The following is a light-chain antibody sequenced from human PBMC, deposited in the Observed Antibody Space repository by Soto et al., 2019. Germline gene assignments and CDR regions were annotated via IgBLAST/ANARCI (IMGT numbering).Light chain of an antibody. Sequence: QSALTQPASVSGSPGQSITISCSGASSDVDNYNFVSWYQQHPGQAPKLIIYDGSERPSGVSNRFSGSTSDNTASLTISGLQAEDEADYYCCSHARRYTSVVFGGGTKLTVL. V-gene: IGLV2-23*01. J-gene: IGLJ2*01. CDR2: DGS. CDR1: SSDVDNYNF. CDR3: CSHARRYTSVV.